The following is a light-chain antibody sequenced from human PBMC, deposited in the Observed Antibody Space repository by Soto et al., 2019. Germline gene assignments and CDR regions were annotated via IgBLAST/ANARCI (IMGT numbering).Light chain of an antibody. CDR3: QQYNNWPPAT. Sequence: EIVLTQSPGTLSLSPGERATLSCRASQSVSSSYLAWYQQKPGQAPRLLIYGAFNRATGIPARFSGSGSGTEFTLTISSLQSEDFAVYYCQQYNNWPPATFGQGTKVDIK. V-gene: IGKV3D-15*01. CDR2: GAF. CDR1: QSVSSSY. J-gene: IGKJ1*01.